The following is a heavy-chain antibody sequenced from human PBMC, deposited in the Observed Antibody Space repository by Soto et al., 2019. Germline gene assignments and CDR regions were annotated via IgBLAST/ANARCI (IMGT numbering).Heavy chain of an antibody. Sequence: GGSLRLSCAASGSTLSSYAVSWARQAPGKGLEWVSVFDGSVVHTYYTNSVKGGFTISNDNSKNALFLQMKSLKAEDTAVYFCAKHLQYDIGWALDYWGQGTLVTVSS. CDR2: FDGSVVHT. J-gene: IGHJ4*01. D-gene: IGHD6-19*01. V-gene: IGHV3-23*01. CDR1: GSTLSSYA. CDR3: AKHLQYDIGWALDY.